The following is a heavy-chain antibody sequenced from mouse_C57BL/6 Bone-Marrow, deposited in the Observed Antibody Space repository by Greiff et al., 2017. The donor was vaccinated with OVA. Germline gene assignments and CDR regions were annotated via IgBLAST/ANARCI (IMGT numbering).Heavy chain of an antibody. CDR2: IYPRSGNT. CDR3: APYYGSSQGY. D-gene: IGHD1-1*01. Sequence: VQLQQSGAELARPGASVKLSCKASGYTFTSYGICWVKQRTGQGLEWIGEIYPRSGNTYYNEKFKGKATLTADKSSSTAYMELRSLTSEDSAVYFCAPYYGSSQGYWGQGTLVTVSA. CDR1: GYTFTSYG. J-gene: IGHJ3*01. V-gene: IGHV1-81*01.